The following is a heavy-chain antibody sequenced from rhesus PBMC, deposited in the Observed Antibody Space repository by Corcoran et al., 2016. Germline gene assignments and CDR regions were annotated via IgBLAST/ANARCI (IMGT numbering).Heavy chain of an antibody. CDR1: GGSISDNYR. D-gene: IGHD5-24*01. CDR3: ARGAYSGH. Sequence: QVQLQESGPGVVRPSETLSLTCAVSGGSISDNYRWSWIRRPPGRGLEGIGYIYGSSTITNYNPSLKSRVTISKDTSKNQFSLNLSSVTAADTAVYYCARGAYSGHWGQGVLVTVSS. CDR2: IYGSSTIT. V-gene: IGHV4S10*01. J-gene: IGHJ4*01.